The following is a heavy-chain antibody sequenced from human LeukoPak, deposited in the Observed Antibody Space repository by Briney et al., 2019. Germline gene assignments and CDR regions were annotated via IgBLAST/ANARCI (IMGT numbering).Heavy chain of an antibody. CDR3: AKERGIGLPYCGGDCYGNFDY. V-gene: IGHV3-20*04. D-gene: IGHD2-21*02. CDR2: MNWNGGTT. CDR1: GFSFDDYG. J-gene: IGHJ4*02. Sequence: PGGSLRLSCAASGFSFDDYGMTWVRQVPGKGLEWVSGMNWNGGTTGYADSVKGRFTISRDNFKSTLYLQMSSLRVEDTAVYYCAKERGIGLPYCGGDCYGNFDYWAQGTLVTVSS.